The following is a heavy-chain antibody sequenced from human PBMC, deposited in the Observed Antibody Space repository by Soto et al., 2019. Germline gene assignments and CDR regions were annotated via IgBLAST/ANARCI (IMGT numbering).Heavy chain of an antibody. Sequence: QVQLVQSGAEVKKPGASVKVSCKASGYTFTSYDITWVRQATGQGLEWMGWMNLNSGNTGYAQKFQGRVTMTRNTPISTPYMELRSLRSEATAVYYCARTLYGANVDYWGQGTLVTVSS. CDR1: GYTFTSYD. J-gene: IGHJ4*02. V-gene: IGHV1-8*01. CDR3: ARTLYGANVDY. D-gene: IGHD4-17*01. CDR2: MNLNSGNT.